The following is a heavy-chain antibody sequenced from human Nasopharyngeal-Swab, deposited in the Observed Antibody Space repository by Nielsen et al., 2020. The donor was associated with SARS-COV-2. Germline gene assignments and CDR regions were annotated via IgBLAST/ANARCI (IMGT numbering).Heavy chain of an antibody. CDR1: GFTFSSYS. CDR2: ISSSSSYI. Sequence: GESLKISCAASGFTFSSYSMNWVRQAPGKGLEWVSSISSSSSYIYYADSVKGRFTTSRDNAKNSLYLQMNSLRAEDTAVYYCASERSSRLGEGTFDYWGQGTLVTVSS. D-gene: IGHD3-16*01. CDR3: ASERSSRLGEGTFDY. J-gene: IGHJ4*02. V-gene: IGHV3-21*01.